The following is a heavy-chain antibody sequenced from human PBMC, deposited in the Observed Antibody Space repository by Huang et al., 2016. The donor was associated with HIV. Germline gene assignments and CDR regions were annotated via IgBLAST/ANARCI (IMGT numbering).Heavy chain of an antibody. J-gene: IGHJ5*02. D-gene: IGHD5-18*01. CDR1: GGTFSSYA. CDR3: ARTAYSYGFRQGYNWFDP. CDR2: ISPSCGTA. Sequence: QVLLVQSGAEVRKPGSSVKVSCTAFGGTFSSYAISWVRQAPGQGLEGMGGISPSCGTANDTQKCQGRVTITVDESTNTGDMELTRLTSEDTAVYYCARTAYSYGFRQGYNWFDPWGQGTPVTVSS. V-gene: IGHV1-69*13.